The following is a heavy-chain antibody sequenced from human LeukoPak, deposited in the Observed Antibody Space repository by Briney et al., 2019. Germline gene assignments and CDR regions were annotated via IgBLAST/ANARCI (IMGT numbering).Heavy chain of an antibody. V-gene: IGHV3-21*01. D-gene: IGHD7-27*01. J-gene: IGHJ3*01. CDR2: ISTTSKYL. CDR3: ARDSPNWGDAFDV. CDR1: GFAFSSYN. Sequence: PGESLRVSCAPSGFAFSSYNMNWLRQAPGKGREWVSTISTTSKYLVYADSVKGRFIVSRDDAKNSLYLQMSSLRAEETAVYYCARDSPNWGDAFDVWGPGTMLTVSA.